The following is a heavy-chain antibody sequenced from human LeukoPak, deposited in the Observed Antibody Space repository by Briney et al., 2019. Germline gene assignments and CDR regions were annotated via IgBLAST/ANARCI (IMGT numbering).Heavy chain of an antibody. CDR3: ARDRGLYDSSGYYEDAFDI. D-gene: IGHD3-22*01. V-gene: IGHV4-31*03. J-gene: IGHJ3*02. CDR1: GGSIRSYF. Sequence: PSETLSLTCTVSGGSIRSYFWTWIRQHPGKGLEWIGYIYYSGSTYYNPSLKSRVTISVDTSKNQLSLKLSSVTAADTAVYYCARDRGLYDSSGYYEDAFDIWGQGTMVTVSS. CDR2: IYYSGST.